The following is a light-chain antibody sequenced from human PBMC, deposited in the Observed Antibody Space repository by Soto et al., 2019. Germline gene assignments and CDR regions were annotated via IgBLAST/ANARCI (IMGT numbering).Light chain of an antibody. CDR1: QNIITK. CDR2: GAS. J-gene: IGKJ5*01. Sequence: EIVMTQSPATLSVSPGERATLSCRASQNIITKLAWYQQKPGQAPRLLIYGASTRATGIPVRFSGSGYGTEFTLTITSLQSEDFAVFYCQQYGTSEIIFGQGTRLEIK. V-gene: IGKV3-15*01. CDR3: QQYGTSEII.